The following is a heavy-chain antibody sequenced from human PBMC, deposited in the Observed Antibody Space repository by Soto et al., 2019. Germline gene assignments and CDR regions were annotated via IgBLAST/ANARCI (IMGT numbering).Heavy chain of an antibody. V-gene: IGHV3-30-3*01. J-gene: IGHJ6*02. Sequence: GGSLRLSCAASGLTFNIYALHWVRQAPGKGLEWVAVISFDGTKKYYSDSVKGRFTIPRDNLKNTLYLQMNNLRVEDAALYFCAREDDYGYRYINYGMDVWGQGTTVTVSS. CDR3: AREDDYGYRYINYGMDV. CDR2: ISFDGTKK. D-gene: IGHD4-17*01. CDR1: GLTFNIYA.